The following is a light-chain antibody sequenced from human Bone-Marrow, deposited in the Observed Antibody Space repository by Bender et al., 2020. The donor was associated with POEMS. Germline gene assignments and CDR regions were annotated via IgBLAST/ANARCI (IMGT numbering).Light chain of an antibody. CDR2: SSN. J-gene: IGLJ2*01. Sequence: QSVLTQTPAASGTPGQRVTISCSGSDSNIGSNIVNWYQQLPGTAPKLLIFSSNQRPSGVPARFSGSKSGTSASLAISGLQSEDEADYFCAAWDDSLDAVVFVGGTKLTVL. CDR1: DSNIGSNI. CDR3: AAWDDSLDAVV. V-gene: IGLV1-44*01.